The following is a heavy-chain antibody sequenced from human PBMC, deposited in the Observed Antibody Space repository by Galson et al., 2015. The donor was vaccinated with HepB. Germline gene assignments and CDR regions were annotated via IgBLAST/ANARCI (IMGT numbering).Heavy chain of an antibody. D-gene: IGHD2-2*01. CDR1: GYTFTSYY. J-gene: IGHJ4*02. CDR3: ARLSYCPNPSCKWFDY. V-gene: IGHV1-2*02. Sequence: SVKVSGKASGYTFTSYYMHWVRQAPGQGLEWMGIINPNSGDTKCAQNFQGRVTMTRDTSITTGYLELNSLRSDDTAVYYCARLSYCPNPSCKWFDYWGQGTLVTVSP. CDR2: INPNSGDT.